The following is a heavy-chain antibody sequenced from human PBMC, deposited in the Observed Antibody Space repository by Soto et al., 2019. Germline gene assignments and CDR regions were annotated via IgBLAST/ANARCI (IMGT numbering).Heavy chain of an antibody. Sequence: QLQLQESGPGLVKPSETLSLTCSVSGGSISSRTFWWAWIRQPPGKGLEWIGVMYYSGSSYSSPSLRSRVTLSVDASNNKWSLKLSSVTAADTAVYYCARHPRDDYNYGGSGIFDYWGQGTLVTVSS. CDR1: GGSISSRTFW. CDR2: MYYSGSS. D-gene: IGHD4-4*01. CDR3: ARHPRDDYNYGGSGIFDY. V-gene: IGHV4-39*01. J-gene: IGHJ4*02.